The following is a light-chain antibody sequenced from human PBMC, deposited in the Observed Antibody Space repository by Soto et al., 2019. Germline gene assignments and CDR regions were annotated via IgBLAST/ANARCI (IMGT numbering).Light chain of an antibody. CDR1: QIISSY. J-gene: IGKJ1*01. CDR3: LQSYSTPRT. Sequence: DIQMTHSPSSLSASVWDRFTITCXSSQIISSYLNGSQQKPGKAPKLLIYAASSLQSGVPSRFSGSGSGTDFTLTISSLQPEDFATYYRLQSYSTPRTFGQGTKVDIK. CDR2: AAS. V-gene: IGKV1-39*01.